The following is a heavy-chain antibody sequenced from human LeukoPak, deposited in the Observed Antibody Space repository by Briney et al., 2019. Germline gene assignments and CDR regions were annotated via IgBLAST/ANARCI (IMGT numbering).Heavy chain of an antibody. D-gene: IGHD4-17*01. CDR2: ISSSSSYI. CDR3: ARAGGSGYGDYSYDAFDI. Sequence: PGGSLRLSCAASGFTFSSYSMNWVRQAPGNGLEWVSSISSSSSYIYYADSVKGRFTISRDNAKNSLYLQMNSMRAADTAVYYCARAGGSGYGDYSYDAFDIWGQGTMVTVSS. CDR1: GFTFSSYS. J-gene: IGHJ3*02. V-gene: IGHV3-21*01.